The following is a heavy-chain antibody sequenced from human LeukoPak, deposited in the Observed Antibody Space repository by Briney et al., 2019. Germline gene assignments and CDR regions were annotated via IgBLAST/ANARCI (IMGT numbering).Heavy chain of an antibody. CDR1: GFTFDSFG. CDR3: ARGRYFDC. J-gene: IGHJ4*02. D-gene: IGHD3-9*01. V-gene: IGHV3-48*01. CDR2: ISGSSVAI. Sequence: GGSLRLSCEVSGFTFDSFGLSWVRQAPGKGPEWIAYISGSSVAIYYADSVKGRFTISRDNAKNSLSLQMNSLRAEDTAVYYCARGRYFDCWGQGTLVTVSS.